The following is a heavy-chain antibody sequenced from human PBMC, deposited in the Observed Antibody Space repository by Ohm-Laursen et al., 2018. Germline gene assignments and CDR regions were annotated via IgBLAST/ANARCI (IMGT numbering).Heavy chain of an antibody. CDR2: ISWNSGVI. D-gene: IGHD3-3*01. Sequence: RSLRLSCTASGFIFDEYAMYWVRQGPGKGLKWVSGISWNSGVIAYADSVKGRLTISRDNAKNSLYLQMDSLRAEDTALYYCAKGGVDISFYFAMDVWGQGTTVTVSS. CDR3: AKGGVDISFYFAMDV. V-gene: IGHV3-9*01. J-gene: IGHJ6*02. CDR1: GFIFDEYA.